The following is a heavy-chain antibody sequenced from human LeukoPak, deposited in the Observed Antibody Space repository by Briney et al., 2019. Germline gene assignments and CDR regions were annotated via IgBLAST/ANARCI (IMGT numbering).Heavy chain of an antibody. V-gene: IGHV3-23*01. D-gene: IGHD2-15*01. CDR2: ISGSSGST. J-gene: IGHJ4*02. CDR1: GFTFSTYA. CDR3: AKDPPGYCSGGSCSIFDY. Sequence: GGSLSLSCAASGFTFSTYAMSCVRQAPGKGLEWISAISGSSGSTYYADSVKGRFTISRDNSKNTLFLEMNNLRDADTAVYYCAKDPPGYCSGGSCSIFDYWGQGTLVTVSS.